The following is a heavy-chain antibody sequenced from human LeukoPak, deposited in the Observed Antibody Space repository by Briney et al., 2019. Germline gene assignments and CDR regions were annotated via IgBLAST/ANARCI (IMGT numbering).Heavy chain of an antibody. CDR1: GGSVSRSNW. Sequence: SGTLSLTCAVSGGSVSRSNWWNWVRQPPGKGLEWIGEIHHSGSTDYNPSLKSRVTMSVDKSKNQFSLKLSSVTAADTAVYYCARTEAFCSDTSCSNWFDPWGQGTLVTVSS. CDR2: IHHSGST. V-gene: IGHV4-4*02. D-gene: IGHD2-2*01. J-gene: IGHJ5*02. CDR3: ARTEAFCSDTSCSNWFDP.